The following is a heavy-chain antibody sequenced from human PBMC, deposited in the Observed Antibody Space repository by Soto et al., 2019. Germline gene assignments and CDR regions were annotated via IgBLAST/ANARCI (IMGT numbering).Heavy chain of an antibody. CDR1: GGSISSDDSY. CDR2: PYHSGRT. J-gene: IGHJ4*02. Sequence: QVQLQESGPGLVKPSQTLSLTCTVSGGSISSDDSYWSRIRQPPGKGLEWIGYPYHSGRTDYNPSPNRRVTILVDTSKNQYSLRLSAVTAVDTAVYYCARDNIVRGLFDYWGQGTLVSVSS. V-gene: IGHV4-30-4*01. D-gene: IGHD3-10*01. CDR3: ARDNIVRGLFDY.